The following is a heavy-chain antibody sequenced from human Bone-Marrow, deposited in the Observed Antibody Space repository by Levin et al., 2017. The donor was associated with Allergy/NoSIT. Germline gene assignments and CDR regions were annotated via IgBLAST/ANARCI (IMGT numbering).Heavy chain of an antibody. CDR1: GYRFSDLS. V-gene: IGHV1-24*01. CDR2: FDPEDGKK. J-gene: IGHJ6*02. Sequence: PGESLKISCTVSGYRFSDLSIHWVRQAPGKGLEWMGGFDPEDGKKLYAQKFQDRVTMTEDAFTDTAFLELSSLRSDDTAIYYCATPIATDRGYYFGMDVWGQGTTVIVSS. CDR3: ATPIATDRGYYFGMDV. D-gene: IGHD1-1*01.